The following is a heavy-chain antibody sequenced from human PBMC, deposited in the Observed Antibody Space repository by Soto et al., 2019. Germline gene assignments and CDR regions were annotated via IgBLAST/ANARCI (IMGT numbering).Heavy chain of an antibody. D-gene: IGHD2-8*01. CDR1: GFTFNRHP. J-gene: IGHJ4*02. V-gene: IGHV3-30-3*01. Sequence: QVQLVESGGGVVQPGGSLRLSCAASGFTFNRHPLHWVRQAPGKGLEWVAVISHDGNNKYYADSVKGRFTISRDNSMNMLYLQMHGLRTEDTAIFYCARASGHIYATLHGPFDHWGQGALVTVSS. CDR2: ISHDGNNK. CDR3: ARASGHIYATLHGPFDH.